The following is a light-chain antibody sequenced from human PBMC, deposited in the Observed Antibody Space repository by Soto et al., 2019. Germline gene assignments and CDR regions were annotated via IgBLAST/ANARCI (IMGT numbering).Light chain of an antibody. Sequence: QAVVTQEPSLTVSPGETVTLTCGSSTGTVTSGHYPSWFQQKPGQAPRTLISDTSNKHSWTPARFSGSLLGGKAALTLSGAQPEDEAEYYCLLSYTGARPVVGGGTKLNRP. CDR2: DTS. J-gene: IGLJ2*01. V-gene: IGLV7-46*01. CDR3: LLSYTGARPV. CDR1: TGTVTSGHY.